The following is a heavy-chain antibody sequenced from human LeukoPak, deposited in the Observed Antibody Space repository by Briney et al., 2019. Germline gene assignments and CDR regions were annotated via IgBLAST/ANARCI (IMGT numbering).Heavy chain of an antibody. Sequence: GGSLRLSCAASGFTFSSYSMNWVRQAPGKGLEWVSSISRSSSYIYYADSVKGRFTISRDNAENSLYLQMNSLRAEDTAVYYCAIDPSPCGGDCYYYYYMDVWGKGTTVTVSS. J-gene: IGHJ6*03. D-gene: IGHD2-21*01. CDR1: GFTFSSYS. V-gene: IGHV3-21*01. CDR2: ISRSSSYI. CDR3: AIDPSPCGGDCYYYYYMDV.